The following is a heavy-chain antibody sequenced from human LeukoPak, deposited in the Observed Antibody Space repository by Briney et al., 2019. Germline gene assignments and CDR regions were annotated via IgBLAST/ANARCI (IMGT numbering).Heavy chain of an antibody. CDR1: GYTFTSYG. J-gene: IGHJ3*02. V-gene: IGHV1-18*01. CDR2: ISAYNGNT. D-gene: IGHD3-16*02. Sequence: ASVTVSCKATGYTFTSYGISWVRQAPGQGLAWMGWISAYNGNTNYAQKLQGRVTMTTDTSTSTAYMELRSLRSDDTAVYYCAKGYYDYVWGSYRTLDAFDIWGQGTMVTVSS. CDR3: AKGYYDYVWGSYRTLDAFDI.